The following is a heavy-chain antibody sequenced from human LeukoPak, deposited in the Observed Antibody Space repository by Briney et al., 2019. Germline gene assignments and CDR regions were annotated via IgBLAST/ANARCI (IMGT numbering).Heavy chain of an antibody. CDR3: AKDRYSSGWYSDFDY. D-gene: IGHD6-19*01. CDR2: IYSAGST. CDR1: GFTVSSKY. Sequence: PGGSLRLSCAASGFTVSSKYMSWVRQAPGKGLEWVSAIYSAGSTHYADSVKGRFTISGDNSKNTVYLQMNSLRAEDTAVYYCAKDRYSSGWYSDFDYWGQGALVTVSS. V-gene: IGHV3-53*05. J-gene: IGHJ4*02.